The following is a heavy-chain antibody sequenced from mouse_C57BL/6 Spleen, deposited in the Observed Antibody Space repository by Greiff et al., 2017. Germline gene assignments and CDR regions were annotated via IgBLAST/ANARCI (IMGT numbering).Heavy chain of an antibody. CDR1: GYTFTDYY. J-gene: IGHJ1*03. V-gene: IGHV1-26*01. CDR3: ARERGYFDV. Sequence: EVQLQQSGPELVKPGASVKISCKASGYTFTDYYMNWVKQSHGKSLEWIGDINPNNGGTSYNQKFKGKATLTVGKSSSTAYMELRSLTSEDSAVYYCARERGYFDVWGTGTTVTVSS. CDR2: INPNNGGT.